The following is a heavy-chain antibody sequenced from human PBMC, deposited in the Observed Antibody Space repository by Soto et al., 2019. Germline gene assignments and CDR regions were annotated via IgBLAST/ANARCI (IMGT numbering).Heavy chain of an antibody. CDR1: GGSFNSHS. CDR2: IIPILGIT. J-gene: IGHJ2*01. D-gene: IGHD4-17*01. V-gene: IGHV1-69*08. CDR3: AKDGRGIKHGDYDVIWDFDV. Sequence: QVQLVQSGAEVRKPGSSVKVSCEASGGSFNSHSFSWVRQAPGLGLEWVGRIIPILGITNHAQKFRGRVTISADKSTSTVYMELSSLRSEDTAVYYCAKDGRGIKHGDYDVIWDFDVWGRGTVVTVSS.